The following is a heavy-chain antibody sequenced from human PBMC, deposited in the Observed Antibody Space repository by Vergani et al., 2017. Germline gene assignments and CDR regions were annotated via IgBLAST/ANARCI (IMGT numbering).Heavy chain of an antibody. CDR1: GFTFSSYS. CDR3: ARVRGRYGSSWFDY. CDR2: ISSSSSTI. J-gene: IGHJ4*02. Sequence: EVQLVESGGGLVQPGGSLRLSCAASGFTFSSYSMNWVRQAPGKGLEWVSYISSSSSTIYYADSVKGRFTISRDNAKNSLYLQMNSLRAEDTAVYYCARVRGRYGSSWFDYWGQRTLVTVSS. V-gene: IGHV3-48*04. D-gene: IGHD6-13*01.